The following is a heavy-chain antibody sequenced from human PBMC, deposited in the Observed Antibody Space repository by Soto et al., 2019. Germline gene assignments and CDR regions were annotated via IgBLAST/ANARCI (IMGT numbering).Heavy chain of an antibody. D-gene: IGHD3-16*01. V-gene: IGHV3-7*05. J-gene: IGHJ4*02. CDR3: ARVGDGYTSSSVGC. Sequence: EVQVEESGGDLVQPGGSPRLSCAASGFTFSRYWMTWVRQAPGKGLEWLANINQDGAETYYVDSVKGRFSISRDNAKNSVYLQMNSLRTEDTAVYFCARVGDGYTSSSVGCWGQGTLVTVSS. CDR1: GFTFSRYW. CDR2: INQDGAET.